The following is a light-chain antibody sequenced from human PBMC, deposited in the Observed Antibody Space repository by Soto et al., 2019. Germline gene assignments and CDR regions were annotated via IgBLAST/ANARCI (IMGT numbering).Light chain of an antibody. V-gene: IGLV2-23*01. J-gene: IGLJ3*02. CDR1: SSDVGSYNL. CDR3: CSYAGSGTWV. Sequence: QSVLTQPASVSGSPGQSITISCTGTSSDVGSYNLVSWCQQHPGKAPKLMIYEGSKRPSGVSNRFSGSKSGNTASPTISGLQAEDEADYYCCSYAGSGTWVFGGGTKLTVL. CDR2: EGS.